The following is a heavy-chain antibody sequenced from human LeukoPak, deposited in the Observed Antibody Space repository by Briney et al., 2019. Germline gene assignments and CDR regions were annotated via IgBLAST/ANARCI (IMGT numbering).Heavy chain of an antibody. J-gene: IGHJ6*02. CDR3: ARNGGSYYYYYYGMDV. Sequence: GGSLRLSCTASGFRFGGYSMHWVRQAPGKGLEWVAVISYDGSNKYYADSVKGRFTISRDNSKNTLYLQMNSLRAEDTAVYYCARNGGSYYYYYYGMDVWGQGTTVTVSS. D-gene: IGHD2-8*01. V-gene: IGHV3-30*03. CDR2: ISYDGSNK. CDR1: GFRFGGYS.